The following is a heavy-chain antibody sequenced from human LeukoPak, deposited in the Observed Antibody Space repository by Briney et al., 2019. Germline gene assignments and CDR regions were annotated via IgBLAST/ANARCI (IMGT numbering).Heavy chain of an antibody. CDR3: ARDYSSGLYYFDY. D-gene: IGHD6-19*01. CDR1: GFTFSSYS. Sequence: GGSLRLSCAASGFTFSSYSMNWVRQAPGKGLEWVSSISSSSSYIYYADSGKGRFTISRDNAKNSLYLQMNSLRAEDTAVYYCARDYSSGLYYFDYWGQGTLVTVSS. J-gene: IGHJ4*02. V-gene: IGHV3-21*01. CDR2: ISSSSSYI.